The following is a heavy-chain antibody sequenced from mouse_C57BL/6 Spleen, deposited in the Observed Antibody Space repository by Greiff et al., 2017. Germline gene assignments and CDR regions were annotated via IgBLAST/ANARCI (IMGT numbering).Heavy chain of an antibody. Sequence: QVQLQQSGAELAKPGASVKLSCKASGYTFTSYWLHWVKPRPGQGLEWIGYINPSSGYTTSNQKFKDKATLTADKSSSTAYMQLSSLTYEDSAVYYCASHAYYSNYLTPMDYGGQGTSVTVSA. CDR1: GYTFTSYW. V-gene: IGHV1-7*01. CDR2: INPSSGYT. CDR3: ASHAYYSNYLTPMDY. D-gene: IGHD2-5*01. J-gene: IGHJ4*01.